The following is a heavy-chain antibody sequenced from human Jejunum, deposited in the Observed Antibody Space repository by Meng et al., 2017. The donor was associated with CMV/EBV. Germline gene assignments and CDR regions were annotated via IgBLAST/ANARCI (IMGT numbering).Heavy chain of an antibody. D-gene: IGHD3-3*01. CDR3: ARQTPYYDFWSGNQNYYYYGMDV. J-gene: IGHJ6*02. CDR2: IYSGGNT. Sequence: MTWVRQAPGKGLERVSLIYSGGNTYYADSVKGRFTISRDNSKNTLYLQMNSLRAEDTAIYYCARQTPYYDFWSGNQNYYYYGMDVWGQGTTVTVSS. V-gene: IGHV3-66*02.